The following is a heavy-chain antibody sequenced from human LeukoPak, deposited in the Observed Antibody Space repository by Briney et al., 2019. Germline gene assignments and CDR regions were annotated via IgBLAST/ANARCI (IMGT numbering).Heavy chain of an antibody. J-gene: IGHJ6*02. D-gene: IGHD2-2*01. CDR3: ARDLAIVVVPAAHYYYYGMDV. Sequence: SVKVSCKASGGTFSSYAISWVRQAPGQGLEWMGGIIPIFGTANYAQKFQGRVTITADGSTSTAYMELSSLRSEDTAVYYCARDLAIVVVPAAHYYYYGMDVWGQGTTVTVSS. CDR2: IIPIFGTA. V-gene: IGHV1-69*01. CDR1: GGTFSSYA.